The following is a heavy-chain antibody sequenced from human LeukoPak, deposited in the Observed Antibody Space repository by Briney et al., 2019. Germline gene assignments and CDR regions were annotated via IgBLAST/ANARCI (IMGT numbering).Heavy chain of an antibody. J-gene: IGHJ4*02. CDR2: INHSGST. V-gene: IGHV4-34*01. CDR3: ARGGWAVAGFDY. Sequence: WIGEINHSGSTNYNPSLKSRVTISVDTSKNQFSLKLSSVTAADTAVYYCARGGWAVAGFDYWGQGTLVTVSS. D-gene: IGHD6-19*01.